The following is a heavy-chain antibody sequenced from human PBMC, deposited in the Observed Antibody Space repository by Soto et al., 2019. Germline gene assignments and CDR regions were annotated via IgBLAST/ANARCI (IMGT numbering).Heavy chain of an antibody. D-gene: IGHD3-22*01. V-gene: IGHV4-30-2*01. Sequence: QLQLQESGSGLVKPSQTLSLTCAVSGGSISNGGYSWSWIRQPPGKGLEWIGYIYHSGSTDYNPSLMSRFTISVDRSKNQFSLKLSSVTAADTAVYYCARGGGYTFDYWGQGTLVTVSS. CDR2: IYHSGST. CDR1: GGSISNGGYS. CDR3: ARGGGYTFDY. J-gene: IGHJ4*02.